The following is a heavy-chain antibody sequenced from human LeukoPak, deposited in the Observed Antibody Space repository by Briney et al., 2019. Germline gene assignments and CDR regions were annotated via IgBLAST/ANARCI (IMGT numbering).Heavy chain of an antibody. CDR1: GVSITGYY. CDR3: ARIRCGQTQHRCYNY. J-gene: IGHJ4*02. CDR2: IDPSGYT. D-gene: IGHD3-16*02. Sequence: SETLSLTCGVPGVSITGYYWSWIRQSPRGEREGIGEIDPSGYTIYNPSLKSRVTMSVDTAKKQLSLSLTSLTAADTAIYYCARIRCGQTQHRCYNYWGRGALVTVSS. V-gene: IGHV4-34*10.